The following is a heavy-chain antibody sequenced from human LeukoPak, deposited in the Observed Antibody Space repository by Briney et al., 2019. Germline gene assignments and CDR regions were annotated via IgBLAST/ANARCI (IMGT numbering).Heavy chain of an antibody. V-gene: IGHV1-8*01. D-gene: IGHD6-13*01. CDR1: GYTFTIYD. CDR3: ARTAAACRNSWYDP. J-gene: IGHJ5*02. Sequence: ASVKVSCKASGYTFTIYDINWVRQATGQGLEWMGWMNPNSGNTGYAQKFQGRVTMTRNTSISTAYMELSSLRSEDTAVYYCARTAAACRNSWYDPWGQGTLVTVSS. CDR2: MNPNSGNT.